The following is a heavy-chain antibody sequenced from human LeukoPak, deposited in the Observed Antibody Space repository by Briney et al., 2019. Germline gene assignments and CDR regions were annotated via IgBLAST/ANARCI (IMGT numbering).Heavy chain of an antibody. D-gene: IGHD2-15*01. Sequence: GGSLRLSCAASGFTFSSYGMHWVRQAPGKGLEWVAFIRYDGSNKYYADSVKGRFIISRDNAKNSLDLQMNSLRAEDTAIYYCARDVPQRSPTSGWFDPWGRGILVTVSS. CDR2: IRYDGSNK. CDR3: ARDVPQRSPTSGWFDP. J-gene: IGHJ5*02. CDR1: GFTFSSYG. V-gene: IGHV3-30*02.